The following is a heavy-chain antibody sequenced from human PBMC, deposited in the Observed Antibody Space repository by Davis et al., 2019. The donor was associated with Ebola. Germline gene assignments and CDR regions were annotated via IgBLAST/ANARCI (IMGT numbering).Heavy chain of an antibody. CDR2: TYYSSKWYN. Sequence: PSETLFLTCDISGDSVSSGGWNWIRQSPSRGLEWLGRTYYSSKWYNDYAVSVKSRITINPDTSKNQSSLQLNSVTPEDTAVYYCARGWLRTGLDIWGQGTMVIVSS. J-gene: IGHJ3*02. D-gene: IGHD5-24*01. CDR3: ARGWLRTGLDI. CDR1: GDSVSSGG. V-gene: IGHV6-1*01.